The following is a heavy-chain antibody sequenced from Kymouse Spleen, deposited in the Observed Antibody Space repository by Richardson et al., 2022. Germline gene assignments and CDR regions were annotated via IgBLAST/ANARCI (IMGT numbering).Heavy chain of an antibody. CDR2: IKSKTDGGTT. D-gene: IGHD1-7*01. CDR3: TTVPNWNSYYYYYYGMDV. Sequence: EVQLVESGGGLVKPGGSLRLSCAASGFTFSNAWMSWVRQAPGKGLEWVGRIKSKTDGGTTDYAAPVKGRFTISRDDSKNTLYLQMNSLKTEDTAVYYCTTVPNWNSYYYYYYGMDVWGQGTTVTVSS. V-gene: IGHV3-15*01. J-gene: IGHJ6*02. CDR1: GFTFSNAW.